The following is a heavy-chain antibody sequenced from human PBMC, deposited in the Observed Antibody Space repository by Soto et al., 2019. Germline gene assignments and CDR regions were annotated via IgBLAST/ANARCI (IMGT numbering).Heavy chain of an antibody. V-gene: IGHV4-31*03. CDR2: IYYSGST. J-gene: IGHJ4*02. CDR1: GGSISSGGYY. CDR3: XXXXXXXXXXDY. Sequence: QVQLQESGPGLVKPSQTLSLTCTVSGGSISSGGYYWSWIRQHPGKGLEWIGYIYYSGSTYYNPSLKGRVTIAVDTSKNQFSLKLSSVTAADXXVXXXXXXXXXXXXXDYXXQGTLVTVSS.